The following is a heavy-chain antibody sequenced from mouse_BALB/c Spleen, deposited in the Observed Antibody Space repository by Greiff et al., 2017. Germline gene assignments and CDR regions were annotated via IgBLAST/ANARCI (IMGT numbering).Heavy chain of an antibody. D-gene: IGHD2-3*01. CDR2: INPSSGYT. V-gene: IGHV1-4*02. J-gene: IGHJ4*01. Sequence: QVQLQQSAAELARPGASVKMSCKASGYTFTSYTMHWVQQRPGQGLEWMGYINPSSGYTEYNQKFKDKTTLTADKSSSTAYMQLSSLTSEDSAVYYCARPGYDGYSYYAMDYWGQGTSVTVSS. CDR3: ARPGYDGYSYYAMDY. CDR1: GYTFTSYT.